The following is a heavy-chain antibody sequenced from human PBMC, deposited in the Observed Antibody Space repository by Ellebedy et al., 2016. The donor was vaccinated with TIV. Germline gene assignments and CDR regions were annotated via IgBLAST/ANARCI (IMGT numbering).Heavy chain of an antibody. V-gene: IGHV3-23*01. J-gene: IGHJ3*02. CDR2: IGDSGETT. Sequence: GESLKISCAASGFTFSSYAMSWVRQAPGKGLEWVSGIGDSGETTYYADYVKGRFTISRDNSKNTVYLQRNSLRAEDTAVYYCAKEAARTFDIWGQGTIVTVSS. CDR3: AKEAARTFDI. CDR1: GFTFSSYA.